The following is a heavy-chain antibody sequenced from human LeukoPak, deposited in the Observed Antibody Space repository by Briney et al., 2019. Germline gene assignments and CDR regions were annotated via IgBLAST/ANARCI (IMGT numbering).Heavy chain of an antibody. D-gene: IGHD3-10*01. CDR1: GYTFTSYG. J-gene: IGHJ4*02. CDR2: ISAYNGNT. Sequence: GASVKVSCKASGYTFTSYGISWVRQAPGQGLEWVGWISAYNGNTNYAQKLQGRVTMTTDTSTSTAYMELRSLRPSTTPVNYCARAPLTLWFGQNSDYWGQGTLVTVSS. V-gene: IGHV1-18*01. CDR3: ARAPLTLWFGQNSDY.